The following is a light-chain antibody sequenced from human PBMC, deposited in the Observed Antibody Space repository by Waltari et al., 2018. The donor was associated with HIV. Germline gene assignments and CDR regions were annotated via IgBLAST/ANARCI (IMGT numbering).Light chain of an antibody. J-gene: IGLJ3*02. CDR2: YRSDSDK. Sequence: QAVLTQPASLSASPGASASLTCTLRSGITVGTYRIYWYKRKPGSPPRYLLRYRSDSDKEQGSGVPSRFAGSKDASANAGILLISGLQSEDEADYYCMIWHSSAWVFGGGTKLTVL. CDR1: SGITVGTYR. V-gene: IGLV5-45*01. CDR3: MIWHSSAWV.